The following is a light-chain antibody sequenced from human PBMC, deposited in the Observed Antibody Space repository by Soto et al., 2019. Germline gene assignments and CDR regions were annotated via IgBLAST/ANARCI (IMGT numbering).Light chain of an antibody. Sequence: ETVLTQSPGTLSLSPGERATLSCRASQSVHSNYLAWFQQRSGQAPRLLIYGGSSRATGIPDRFSASGSGTDFTLTISRLEPEDFAVYYCQQHSNWPLTFGGGTKVDIK. CDR3: QQHSNWPLT. CDR2: GGS. J-gene: IGKJ4*01. V-gene: IGKV3D-20*02. CDR1: QSVHSNY.